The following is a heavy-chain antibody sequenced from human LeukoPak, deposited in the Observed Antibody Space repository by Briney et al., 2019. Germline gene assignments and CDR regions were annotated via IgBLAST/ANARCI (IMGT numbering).Heavy chain of an antibody. CDR3: ARDIGSSWYYAFDI. J-gene: IGHJ3*02. D-gene: IGHD6-13*01. CDR2: IYYSGST. V-gene: IGHV4-59*01. CDR1: GGSISSYY. Sequence: SETLSLTCTVSGGSISSYYWSWIRQPPGKGLEWTGYIYYSGSTNYNPSLKSRVTISVDTSKNQFSLKLSSVTAADTAVYYCARDIGSSWYYAFDIWGQGTMVTVSS.